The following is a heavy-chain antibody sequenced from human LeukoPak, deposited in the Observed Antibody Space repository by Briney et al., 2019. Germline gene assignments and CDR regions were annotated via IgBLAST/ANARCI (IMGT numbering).Heavy chain of an antibody. Sequence: GGSLRLSCAASGFTFGYHWMSWIRQAPGKGLEWVSVIYSGGSTYYADSVKGRFTISRDNSKNMLYLQMNSLRAADTAVYYCARSVGATTHFDYWGQGTLVTVSS. CDR1: GFTFGYHW. V-gene: IGHV3-53*01. CDR2: IYSGGST. D-gene: IGHD1-26*01. J-gene: IGHJ4*02. CDR3: ARSVGATTHFDY.